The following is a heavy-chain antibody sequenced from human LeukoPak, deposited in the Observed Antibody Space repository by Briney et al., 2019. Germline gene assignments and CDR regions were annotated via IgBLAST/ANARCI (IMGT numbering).Heavy chain of an antibody. V-gene: IGHV1-46*01. CDR2: INPITGTT. CDR3: AREERLIAATGRGAFDY. J-gene: IGHJ4*02. D-gene: IGHD6-13*01. CDR1: GFTFTNYD. Sequence: ASVKVSCKATGFTFTNYDINWVRQAPGQGLEWMGIINPITGTTTYAQKFQGRVTMTRDTSTGTVYMELSSLRSEDTAVYYCAREERLIAATGRGAFDYWGQGTLVTVSS.